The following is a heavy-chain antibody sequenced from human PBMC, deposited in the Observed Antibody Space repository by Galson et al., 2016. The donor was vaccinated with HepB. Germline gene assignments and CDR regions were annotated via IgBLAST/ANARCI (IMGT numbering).Heavy chain of an antibody. CDR2: INPSGRST. J-gene: IGHJ4*02. CDR3: ARDWAYCNGDCYHPADYFDY. D-gene: IGHD2-21*02. CDR1: GNTFTSYY. Sequence: SVKVSCKASGNTFTSYYIHWVRQAPGQGLEWMGIINPSGRSTTYAQKFQGRVTMTRDTSTSTVYMELCSLRSEDTAVYYCARDWAYCNGDCYHPADYFDYWGPGTLVTVSS. V-gene: IGHV1-46*01.